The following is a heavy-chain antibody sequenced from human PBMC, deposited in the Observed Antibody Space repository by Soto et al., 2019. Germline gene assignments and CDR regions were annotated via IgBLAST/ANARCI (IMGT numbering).Heavy chain of an antibody. CDR3: ARTRGRYGMDV. V-gene: IGHV4-39*07. CDR2: IYYSGST. J-gene: IGHJ6*02. D-gene: IGHD3-10*01. CDR1: GSSISSSSYY. Sequence: PSETLSLTCTVSGSSISSSSYYWGWIRQPPGKGLEWIGSIYYSGSTNYNPSLKSRVTISVDTSKNQFSLKLSSVTAADTAVYYCARTRGRYGMDVWGQGNTVTVSS.